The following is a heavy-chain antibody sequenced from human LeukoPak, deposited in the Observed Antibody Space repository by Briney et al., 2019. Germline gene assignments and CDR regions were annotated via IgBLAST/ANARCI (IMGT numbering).Heavy chain of an antibody. D-gene: IGHD6-19*01. V-gene: IGHV3-48*03. Sequence: GGSLRLSCAASGFTFSSYEMNWVRQAPGKGLEWVSYISTTGSSIYYADPVKGRFTISRDDVKNLLYLQMNSLRAEDTAVYYCARVQRGIAVALDYWGQGTLATVSS. CDR3: ARVQRGIAVALDY. CDR1: GFTFSSYE. J-gene: IGHJ4*02. CDR2: ISTTGSSI.